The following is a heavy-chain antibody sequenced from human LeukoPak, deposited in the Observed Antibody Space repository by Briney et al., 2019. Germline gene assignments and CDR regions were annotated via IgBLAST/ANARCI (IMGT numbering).Heavy chain of an antibody. CDR1: GGSFSGNH. CDR3: ARERRNSAQPIFDL. CDR2: INDSGST. J-gene: IGHJ2*01. V-gene: IGHV4-34*01. D-gene: IGHD2/OR15-2a*01. Sequence: SETLSLTCAVYGGSFSGNHWSWIRQPPGKGLEWIGEINDSGSTKYNPSLKSRVTISVDTSKNEFSLRLRSVTAADTAVYYCARERRNSAQPIFDLWGRGTLVTVSS.